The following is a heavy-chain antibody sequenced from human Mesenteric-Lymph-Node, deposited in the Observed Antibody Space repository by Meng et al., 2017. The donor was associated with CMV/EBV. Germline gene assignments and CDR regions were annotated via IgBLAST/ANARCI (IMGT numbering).Heavy chain of an antibody. CDR3: ATKRYTGYELLY. Sequence: CRASEYTLPPYSMNWVRQAPGQGLEWMGWINPYTGNPAYAQDFTGRFVFSMDTSVNTAYMQINSLKAEDTAVYYCATKRYTGYELLYWGQGTLVTVSS. CDR1: EYTLPPYS. CDR2: INPYTGNP. D-gene: IGHD5-12*01. V-gene: IGHV7-4-1*02. J-gene: IGHJ4*02.